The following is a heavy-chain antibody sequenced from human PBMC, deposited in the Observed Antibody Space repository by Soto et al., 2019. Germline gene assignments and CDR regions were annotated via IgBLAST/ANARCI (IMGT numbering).Heavy chain of an antibody. CDR1: GFTFSSYA. CDR2: ISYDGSNK. CDR3: ARPHRRIAVAPARADY. D-gene: IGHD6-19*01. J-gene: IGHJ4*01. Sequence: QVQLVESGGGVVQPGRSLRLSCAASGFTFSSYAMHWVRQAPGKGLEWVAVISYDGSNKYYADSVKGRFTISRDNSKNTLYLQINSLRAEDTAVYYCARPHRRIAVAPARADYWGHGTLVTVSS. V-gene: IGHV3-30-3*01.